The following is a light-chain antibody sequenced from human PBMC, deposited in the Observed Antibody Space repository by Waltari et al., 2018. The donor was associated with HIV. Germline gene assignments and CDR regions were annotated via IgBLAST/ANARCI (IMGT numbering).Light chain of an antibody. V-gene: IGKV1-5*03. CDR3: QQYNSHSYA. CDR2: KTS. J-gene: IGKJ2*01. Sequence: DFQLTPSPSPLSAAVGDKVTIPCRASQIINNWLAWYQQTPGKPPKLLIYKTSYLESGVPSRFSGSVSGADFTLIIDGLQPDDFATYYCQQYNSHSYAFGQGTKVDVK. CDR1: QIINNW.